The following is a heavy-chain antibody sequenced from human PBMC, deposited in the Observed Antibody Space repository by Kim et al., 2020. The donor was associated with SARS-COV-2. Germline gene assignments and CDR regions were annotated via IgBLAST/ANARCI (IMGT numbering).Heavy chain of an antibody. Sequence: GGSLRLSCAASGFTFSSYGMHWVRQAPGKGLEWVAVIWYDGSNKYYADSVKGRFTISRDNSKNTLYLQMNSLRAEDTAVYYCAKDLLKQLIVPDYYYGMDVWGQGTTVTVSS. CDR1: GFTFSSYG. J-gene: IGHJ6*02. D-gene: IGHD2-15*01. CDR2: IWYDGSNK. V-gene: IGHV3-33*06. CDR3: AKDLLKQLIVPDYYYGMDV.